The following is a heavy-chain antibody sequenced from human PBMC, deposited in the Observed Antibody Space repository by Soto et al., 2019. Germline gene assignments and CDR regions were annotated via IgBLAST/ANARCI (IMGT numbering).Heavy chain of an antibody. V-gene: IGHV3-30*04. Sequence: QVQLVESGGGVVQPGNSLRLSCVGSGFTFSSDALHWVRQAPGKGLEWVAVVSSDGNHAYYPDHVKGRFTISRDNSQSTVYLQMKSLKADDTATYYCARDSAYSTASTHFDHWGQGTLVTVSS. CDR3: ARDSAYSTASTHFDH. D-gene: IGHD2-2*01. CDR1: GFTFSSDA. CDR2: VSSDGNHA. J-gene: IGHJ4*02.